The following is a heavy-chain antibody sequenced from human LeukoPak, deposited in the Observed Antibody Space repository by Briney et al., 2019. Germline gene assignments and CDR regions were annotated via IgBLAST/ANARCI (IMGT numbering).Heavy chain of an antibody. Sequence: GESLKISCKGSGYSFTSYWIGWVRQIPGKGLEWMGIIYPGDSDTRYSPSFQGQVTISADKSISTAYLQWSSLKASDTAMYYCARQLSSRYYYYYMDVWGKGTTVTVSS. CDR1: GYSFTSYW. J-gene: IGHJ6*03. CDR2: IYPGDSDT. CDR3: ARQLSSRYYYYYMDV. D-gene: IGHD3-16*02. V-gene: IGHV5-51*01.